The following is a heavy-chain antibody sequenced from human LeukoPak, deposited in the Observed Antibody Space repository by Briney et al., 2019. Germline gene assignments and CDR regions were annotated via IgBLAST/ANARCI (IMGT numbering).Heavy chain of an antibody. V-gene: IGHV3-33*01. Sequence: PGGSLRLSCAASGFTFRNYGMEWVRQAPGEGLEWVAVIWYDGSNKYYADSVKGRFTISRDNSKNTLYLQMNSLRAEDTSVYYCATVRGGSGTYYNDYWGQGTLVTVSS. D-gene: IGHD3-10*01. J-gene: IGHJ4*02. CDR3: ATVRGGSGTYYNDY. CDR1: GFTFRNYG. CDR2: IWYDGSNK.